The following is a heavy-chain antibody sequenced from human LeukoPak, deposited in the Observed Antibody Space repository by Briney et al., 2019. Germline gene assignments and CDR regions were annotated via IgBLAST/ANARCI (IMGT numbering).Heavy chain of an antibody. CDR2: FDPEDGET. CDR1: GYTLTELS. Sequence: ASVKVSCKVSGYTLTELSMHWVRQAPGKGLEWMGGFDPEDGETIYAQKFQGRVTITEDTSTDTAYMELSSLRSEDTAVYHCATHEYSYAYAPDENWYFDLWGRGTLVTVSS. CDR3: ATHEYSYAYAPDENWYFDL. V-gene: IGHV1-24*01. D-gene: IGHD5-18*01. J-gene: IGHJ2*01.